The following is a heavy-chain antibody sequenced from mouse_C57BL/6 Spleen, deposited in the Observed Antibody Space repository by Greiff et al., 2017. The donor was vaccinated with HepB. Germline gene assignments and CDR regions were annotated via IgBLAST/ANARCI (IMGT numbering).Heavy chain of an antibody. V-gene: IGHV1-7*01. CDR2: INPSSGYT. D-gene: IGHD2-10*01. CDR1: GYTFTSYW. J-gene: IGHJ4*01. Sequence: QVHVKQSGAELAKPGASVKLSCKASGYTFTSYWMHWVKQRPGQGLEWIGYINPSSGYTKYNQKFKDKATLTADKSSSTAYMQLSSLTYADSAVYYCARCLPGDYYAMDYWGQGTSVTVSS. CDR3: ARCLPGDYYAMDY.